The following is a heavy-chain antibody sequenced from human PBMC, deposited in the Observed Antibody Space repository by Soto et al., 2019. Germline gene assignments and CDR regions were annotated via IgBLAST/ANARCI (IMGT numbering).Heavy chain of an antibody. CDR1: GGSISSDGYS. Sequence: SETLSLTCAISGGSISSDGYSWSWIRQPPGKGLEWIGYIYHSGSIYYNPSLKSRVTISVDRSKNQFSLKLSSVTAADTAVYYCARGRGNYFFYGMDVWGQGTTVTVS. J-gene: IGHJ6*02. D-gene: IGHD2-15*01. CDR2: IYHSGSI. V-gene: IGHV4-30-2*01. CDR3: ARGRGNYFFYGMDV.